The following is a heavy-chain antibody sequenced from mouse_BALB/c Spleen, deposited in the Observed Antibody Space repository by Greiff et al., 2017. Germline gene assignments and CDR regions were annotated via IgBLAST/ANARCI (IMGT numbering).Heavy chain of an antibody. Sequence: EVKLLESGGGLVQPGGSRKLSCAASGFTFSSFGMHWVRQAPEKGLEWVAYISSGSSTIYYADTVKGRFTISRDNPKNTLFLQMTSLRSEDTAMYYCARSTVVARAMDYWGQGTSVTVSS. D-gene: IGHD1-1*01. CDR1: GFTFSSFG. V-gene: IGHV5-17*02. CDR3: ARSTVVARAMDY. J-gene: IGHJ4*01. CDR2: ISSGSSTI.